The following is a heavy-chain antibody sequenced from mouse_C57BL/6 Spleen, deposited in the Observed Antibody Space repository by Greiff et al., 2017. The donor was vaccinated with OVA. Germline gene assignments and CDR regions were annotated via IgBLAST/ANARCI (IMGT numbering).Heavy chain of an antibody. Sequence: QVQLQQSGAELVRPGASVTLSCKASGYTFTDYEMHWVKQTPVHGLEWIGAIDPETGGTAYNQKFKGKAILTADKSSSTAYMELRSLTSEDSAVYYCTRAHYGYGDYYAMDYWGQGTSVTVSS. CDR2: IDPETGGT. V-gene: IGHV1-15*01. CDR3: TRAHYGYGDYYAMDY. CDR1: GYTFTDYE. D-gene: IGHD2-2*01. J-gene: IGHJ4*01.